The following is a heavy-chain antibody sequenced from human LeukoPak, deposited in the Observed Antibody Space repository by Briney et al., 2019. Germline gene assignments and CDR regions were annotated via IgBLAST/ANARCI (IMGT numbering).Heavy chain of an antibody. V-gene: IGHV4-39*07. CDR2: IYTTGST. CDR1: GGSISSNNYY. J-gene: IGHJ3*02. Sequence: SETLSLTCSVSGGSISSNNYYWGWIRQPPGKGLEWIGNIYTTGSTYYSPSLKSRVIISLDTSKNHFSLTLTSVTAADTAVYYCARASMIVVVPDAFDIWGQGTMVTVSS. CDR3: ARASMIVVVPDAFDI. D-gene: IGHD3-22*01.